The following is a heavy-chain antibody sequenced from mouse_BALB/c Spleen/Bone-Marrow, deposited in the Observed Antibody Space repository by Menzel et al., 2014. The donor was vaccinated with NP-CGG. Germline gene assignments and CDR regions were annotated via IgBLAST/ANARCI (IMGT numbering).Heavy chain of an antibody. Sequence: VQLVESGAELVRPGASVKLSCKASGYTFTSYWINWVKQRPGQGLERIGNIYPSDSYTNYNQKFKDKATLTVDKSSSTAYMQLSSPTSEDSAVYYCTRREGNYAFAYWGQGTLVTVSA. CDR2: IYPSDSYT. CDR3: TRREGNYAFAY. D-gene: IGHD2-1*01. V-gene: IGHV1-69*02. CDR1: GYTFTSYW. J-gene: IGHJ3*01.